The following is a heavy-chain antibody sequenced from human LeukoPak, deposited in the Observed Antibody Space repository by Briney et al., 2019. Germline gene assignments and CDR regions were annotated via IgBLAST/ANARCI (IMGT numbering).Heavy chain of an antibody. J-gene: IGHJ6*03. CDR2: IWYDGSNK. CDR1: GFTFSSYG. CDR3: AKVGATSYYYYYMDV. D-gene: IGHD1-26*01. Sequence: GESLKIPCAASGFTFSSYGMHWVRQAPGKGLEWVAVIWYDGSNKYYADSVKGRFTISRDNSKNTLYLQMNSLRAEDTAVYYCAKVGATSYYYYYMDVWGKGTTVTVSS. V-gene: IGHV3-33*06.